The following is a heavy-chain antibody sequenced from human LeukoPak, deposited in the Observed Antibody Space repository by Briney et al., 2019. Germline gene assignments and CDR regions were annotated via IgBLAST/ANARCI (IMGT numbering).Heavy chain of an antibody. CDR3: ASLQLIVGATRDAFDI. CDR1: DDSFGGYY. D-gene: IGHD1-26*01. Sequence: PSETLSLTCVVYDDSFGGYYWGWIRQPPGKGLEWIGSIYYSGSTYYNPSLKSRVTISVDTSKNQFSLKLSSVTAADTAVYYCASLQLIVGATRDAFDIWGQGTVVTVSS. V-gene: IGHV4-34*01. J-gene: IGHJ3*02. CDR2: IYYSGST.